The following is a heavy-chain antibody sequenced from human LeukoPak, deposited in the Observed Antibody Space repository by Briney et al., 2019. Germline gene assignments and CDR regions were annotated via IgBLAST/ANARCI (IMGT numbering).Heavy chain of an antibody. CDR2: ISGDGSST. D-gene: IGHD1-14*01. CDR1: GCTFSTYW. Sequence: PGWSLRLSCAASGCTFSTYWMHGLRQVPGKGLVWVSQISGDGSSTNYADSLRGRFTISRDNAKNTLYLKMTSLRAEDTAVYYCARGTSRYWGQGTLVTVSS. V-gene: IGHV3-74*01. CDR3: ARGTSRY. J-gene: IGHJ4*02.